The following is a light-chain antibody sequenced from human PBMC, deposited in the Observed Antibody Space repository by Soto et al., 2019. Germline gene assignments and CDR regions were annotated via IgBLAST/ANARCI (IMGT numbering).Light chain of an antibody. Sequence: HSVLTQPASVSGSPGQSITISCTGTSSDVGSYNLVSWYQQHPGKAPKLMIYEGSKRPSGVSNRFSGSKSGNTASLTISGLQAEDEADYYCCSYAGSSTLVVFGGGTKVTVL. J-gene: IGLJ2*01. CDR1: SSDVGSYNL. CDR2: EGS. V-gene: IGLV2-23*01. CDR3: CSYAGSSTLVV.